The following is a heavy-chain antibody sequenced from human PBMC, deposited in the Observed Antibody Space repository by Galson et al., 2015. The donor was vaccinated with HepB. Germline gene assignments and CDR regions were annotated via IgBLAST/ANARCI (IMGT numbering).Heavy chain of an antibody. Sequence: SLRLSCAATGFSSSNYWMTWVRQAPGKGLEWVANIKQDGSVKQYAGSVKGRFTISRDNAKNTLYLQMDRLRAEDTAVYFCASDKVTRNIYEDYWGPGTLVTVSS. V-gene: IGHV3-7*01. J-gene: IGHJ4*02. CDR3: ASDKVTRNIYEDY. D-gene: IGHD3-16*01. CDR2: IKQDGSVK. CDR1: GFSSSNYW.